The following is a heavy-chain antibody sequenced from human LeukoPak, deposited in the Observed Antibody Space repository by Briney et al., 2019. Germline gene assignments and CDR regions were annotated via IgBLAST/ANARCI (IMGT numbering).Heavy chain of an antibody. J-gene: IGHJ3*02. Sequence: PGGSLRLSCAASGFTFSSYSMNWVRQAPGKGLEWVSHISSSSSTIYYADSVKGRFTISRDNAKNSLYLQMNSLKAEDTAVYYCARELTPLAVAGFDAFDIWGQGTMVTVSS. D-gene: IGHD6-19*01. CDR2: ISSSSSTI. CDR1: GFTFSSYS. V-gene: IGHV3-48*04. CDR3: ARELTPLAVAGFDAFDI.